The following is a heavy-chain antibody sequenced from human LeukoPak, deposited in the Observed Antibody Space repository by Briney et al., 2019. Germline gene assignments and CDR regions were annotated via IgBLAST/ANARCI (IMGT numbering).Heavy chain of an antibody. CDR1: GGSISNGGYS. D-gene: IGHD3-22*01. Sequence: SQTLSLTCAVSGGSISNGGYSWGCIRQPPGKGLEFIGYIYHTGSTNYNPSLKSRVAISVYRSKNQFSLKLTSVTAADTAVYYCARGSVYDSSTFDIWGQGTMVTVSS. CDR2: IYHTGST. CDR3: ARGSVYDSSTFDI. J-gene: IGHJ3*02. V-gene: IGHV4-30-2*01.